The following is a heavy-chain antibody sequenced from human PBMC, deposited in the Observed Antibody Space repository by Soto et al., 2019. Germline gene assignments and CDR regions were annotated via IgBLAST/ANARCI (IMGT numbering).Heavy chain of an antibody. V-gene: IGHV6-1*01. CDR1: GDSVSSNSAA. CDR3: ARDLAWYCSGGSCSTYYFDY. D-gene: IGHD2-15*01. J-gene: IGHJ4*02. CDR2: TYYRSKWYN. Sequence: SQTLSLTCAISGDSVSSNSAAWNWISQSPSRDLEWLGRTYYRSKWYNDYAVSVKSRITINPDTSKNQFSLQLNSVTPEDTAVYYCARDLAWYCSGGSCSTYYFDYWGQGTLVTVSS.